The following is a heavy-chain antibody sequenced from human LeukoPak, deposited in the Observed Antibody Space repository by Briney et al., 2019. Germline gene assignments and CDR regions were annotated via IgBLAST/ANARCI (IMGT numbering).Heavy chain of an antibody. CDR1: GYSFTSYW. CDR2: IYPGGSDT. D-gene: IGHD3-3*02. J-gene: IGHJ5*02. CDR3: ARLGAPFLEWLLPANWFDP. Sequence: GESLKISCKGSGYSFTSYWIGWVRQMPGKGLEWMGIIYPGGSDTRYSPSFQGQVTISADKSISTAYLQWSSLKASDTAMYYCARLGAPFLEWLLPANWFDPWGQGTLVTVSS. V-gene: IGHV5-51*01.